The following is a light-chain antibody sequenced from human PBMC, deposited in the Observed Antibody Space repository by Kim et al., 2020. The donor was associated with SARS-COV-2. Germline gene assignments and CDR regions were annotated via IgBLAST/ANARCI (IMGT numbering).Light chain of an antibody. CDR1: KLGNRY. CDR2: QDS. CDR3: QAWDSTWV. Sequence: VSVSPGRTASITCSGDKLGNRYACWYQQKPGQSPVLVIYQDSTRPSGIPGRFSGSNSGNTATLTISGTQAMDEADYYCQAWDSTWVFGGGTQLTVL. J-gene: IGLJ3*02. V-gene: IGLV3-1*01.